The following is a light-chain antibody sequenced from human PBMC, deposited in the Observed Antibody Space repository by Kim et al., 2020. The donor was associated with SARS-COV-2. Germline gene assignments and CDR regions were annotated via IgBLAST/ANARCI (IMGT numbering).Light chain of an antibody. CDR2: DTS. Sequence: QAVVTQEPSLTVSPGGTVTLTCGSSTGAVTSGHYPYWFQQKPGQAPRTLIYDTSDKHSWTPARFSGSLLGGKAALTLSGAQPEDEGDYYCLLSYNGAPVVFGGGTQLTVL. J-gene: IGLJ2*01. V-gene: IGLV7-46*01. CDR1: TGAVTSGHY. CDR3: LLSYNGAPVV.